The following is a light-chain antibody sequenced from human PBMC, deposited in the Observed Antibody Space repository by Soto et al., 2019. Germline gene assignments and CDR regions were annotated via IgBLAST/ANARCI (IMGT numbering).Light chain of an antibody. CDR1: QSISSW. J-gene: IGKJ5*01. CDR2: DAS. Sequence: DIHMTQSPSTLSSSVGDIGSITFRSSQSISSWLAWYQQKPGKAPRLLIYDASNLETGVPSRFSGSGSGTDFTFTISSLQPEDIATYYCQQYDNFVITFGQGTRLEIK. V-gene: IGKV1-33*01. CDR3: QQYDNFVIT.